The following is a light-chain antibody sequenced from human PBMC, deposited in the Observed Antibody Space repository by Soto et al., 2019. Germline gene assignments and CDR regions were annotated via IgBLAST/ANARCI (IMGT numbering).Light chain of an antibody. Sequence: QSALIQPPSVSGSPGQSVTISCTGTSSDVGSYDYVSWYQQHPGTVPKLIIYDVNNRPSGAPDRFSGSTSGNTASLTISGLQAEDETDYFCSLYSSNGSLIFGPGTKVTVL. CDR2: DVN. CDR1: SSDVGSYDY. J-gene: IGLJ1*01. CDR3: SLYSSNGSLI. V-gene: IGLV2-18*01.